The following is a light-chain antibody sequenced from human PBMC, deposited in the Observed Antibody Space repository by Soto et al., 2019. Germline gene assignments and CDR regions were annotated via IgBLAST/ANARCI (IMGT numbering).Light chain of an antibody. J-gene: IGKJ4*01. CDR2: GAT. CDR1: QDIYHY. V-gene: IGKV1-16*02. Sequence: DIQMTQSPSSLSASVGDRVTITCRASQDIYHYLAWFQQKPGKAPKSLIYGATSLQSGVPSKFSGSGSGTDFTLTISCLQPEDFAIYYCQQYKSYPLTFGGGTKVEIK. CDR3: QQYKSYPLT.